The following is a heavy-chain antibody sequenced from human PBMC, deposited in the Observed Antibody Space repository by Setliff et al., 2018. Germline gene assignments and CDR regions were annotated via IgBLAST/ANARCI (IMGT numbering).Heavy chain of an antibody. CDR3: ARNRVALYDAFDI. D-gene: IGHD5-12*01. CDR2: IHPSNSDT. Sequence: GESLKISCKGSGYSFTDYGIGWVRQMPGEGLEWMGIIHPSNSDTVYSPSFQGQVTISADRSITTAYLQWSSLKASDTAIYYCARNRVALYDAFDIWGQGTMVTVSS. V-gene: IGHV5-51*01. CDR1: GYSFTDYG. J-gene: IGHJ3*02.